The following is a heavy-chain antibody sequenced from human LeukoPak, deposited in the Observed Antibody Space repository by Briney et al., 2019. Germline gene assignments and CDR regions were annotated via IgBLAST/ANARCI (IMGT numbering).Heavy chain of an antibody. CDR3: ARGGGLSRI. J-gene: IGHJ3*02. D-gene: IGHD2/OR15-2a*01. V-gene: IGHV4-34*01. Sequence: PSETLSLTCAVYGGSFSGYYWSWIRQPPGKGLEWIGEINHSGSTNYNPSLKSRVTISVDTSKNQFSLKLSSVTAADTAVYYCARGGGLSRIWGQGTMATVSS. CDR1: GGSFSGYY. CDR2: INHSGST.